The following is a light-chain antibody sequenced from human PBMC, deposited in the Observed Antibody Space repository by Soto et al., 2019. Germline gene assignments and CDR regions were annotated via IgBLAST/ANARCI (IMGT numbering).Light chain of an antibody. Sequence: EIGLTQSPGTLSLSPGEIATLSCSASQTVTSYFAWYQQKPVQAPRLLIYGASTTSTGIPDRFRGSESGTDFTLTISGLEPEDVAVYYCQQYCYSPRSSGQGTKVEIK. CDR3: QQYCYSPRS. J-gene: IGKJ1*01. V-gene: IGKV3-20*01. CDR2: GAS. CDR1: QTVTSY.